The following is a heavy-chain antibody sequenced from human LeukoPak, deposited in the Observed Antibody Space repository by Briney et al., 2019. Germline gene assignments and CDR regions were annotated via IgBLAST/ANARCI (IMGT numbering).Heavy chain of an antibody. J-gene: IGHJ4*02. V-gene: IGHV4-39*01. CDR1: GGSISSGGYY. D-gene: IGHD4-17*01. CDR2: IYYSGSA. Sequence: SETLSLTCTVSGGSISSGGYYWGWIRQPPGKGLEWIGSIYYSGSAYYNPSLKSRVTISVDTSKNQFSLKLSSVTAADAAVYYCARLDYGDYSVDFWGQETLVTVSS. CDR3: ARLDYGDYSVDF.